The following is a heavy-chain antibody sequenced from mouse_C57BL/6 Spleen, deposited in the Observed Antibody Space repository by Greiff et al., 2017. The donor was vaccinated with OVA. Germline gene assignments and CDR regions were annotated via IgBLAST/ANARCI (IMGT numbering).Heavy chain of an antibody. CDR1: GYTFTSYW. D-gene: IGHD2-1*01. CDR2: IDPSDSYT. J-gene: IGHJ2*01. Sequence: QVHVKQPGAELVKPGASVKLSCKASGYTFTSYWMQWVKQRPGQGLEWIGEIDPSDSYTNYNQKFKGKATLTVDTSSSTAYMQLSSLTSEDSAVYYCAYGTFDYWGKGTTLTVSS. V-gene: IGHV1-50*01. CDR3: AYGTFDY.